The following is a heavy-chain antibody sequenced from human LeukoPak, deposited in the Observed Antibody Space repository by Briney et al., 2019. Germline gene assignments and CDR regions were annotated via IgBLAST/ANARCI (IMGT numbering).Heavy chain of an antibody. J-gene: IGHJ6*04. D-gene: IGHD3-10*01. CDR2: ISGSGGST. Sequence: GGSLRLSCAASGFTFSSYAMSWVRQAPGKGLEWVSAISGSGGSTYYADSVKGRFTVSRDNSKNTLYLQMNSLRAEDTAVYYCVLWFGESLYYYGMDVWGKGTTVTVSS. CDR1: GFTFSSYA. CDR3: VLWFGESLYYYGMDV. V-gene: IGHV3-23*01.